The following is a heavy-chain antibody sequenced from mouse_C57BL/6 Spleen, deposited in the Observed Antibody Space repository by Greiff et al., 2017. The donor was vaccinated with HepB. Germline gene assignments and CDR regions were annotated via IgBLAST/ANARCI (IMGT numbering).Heavy chain of an antibody. CDR2: IYPGDGDT. CDR3: ARSSYRASMDY. Sequence: VQGVESGPELVKPGASVKISCKASGYAFSSSWMNWVKQRPGKGLEWIGRIYPGDGDTNYNGKFKGKATLTADKSSSTAYMQLSSLTSEDSAVYCCARSSYRASMDYWGQGTSVTVSS. CDR1: GYAFSSSW. J-gene: IGHJ4*01. V-gene: IGHV1-82*01. D-gene: IGHD2-14*01.